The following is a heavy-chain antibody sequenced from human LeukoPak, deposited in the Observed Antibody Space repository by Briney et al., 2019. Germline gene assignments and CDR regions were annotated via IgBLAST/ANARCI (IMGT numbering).Heavy chain of an antibody. CDR2: IKSDGKT. Sequence: GESLRLSCAASGFTFSSYWMHWVRQAPGKGLVWVSRIKSDGKTNYADSVKGRFTISRDNAKNTVSLQMNSLRAEATGVYYCARAPSEIGGYYPEYFRHWGQGTLVTVSS. V-gene: IGHV3-74*01. J-gene: IGHJ1*01. CDR1: GFTFSSYW. D-gene: IGHD3-22*01. CDR3: ARAPSEIGGYYPEYFRH.